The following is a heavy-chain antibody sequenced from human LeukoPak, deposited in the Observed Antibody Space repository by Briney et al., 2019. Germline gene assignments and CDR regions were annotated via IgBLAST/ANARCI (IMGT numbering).Heavy chain of an antibody. D-gene: IGHD2-21*02. J-gene: IGHJ5*02. Sequence: GSVKVSCQASGYTFTSYYMHWVRQAPGQGLEWMGIINPSGGSTSYAQKFQGRVTMTRDTSTSTVYMELSSLRSEDTAVYYCARESLAYCGGDCYSNWFDPWGQGTLVTVSS. CDR1: GYTFTSYY. CDR2: INPSGGST. CDR3: ARESLAYCGGDCYSNWFDP. V-gene: IGHV1-46*01.